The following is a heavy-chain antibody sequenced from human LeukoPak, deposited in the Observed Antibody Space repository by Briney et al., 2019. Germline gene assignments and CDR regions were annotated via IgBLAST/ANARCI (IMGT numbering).Heavy chain of an antibody. CDR2: IQQDGSEK. CDR1: GFTFSNYA. J-gene: IGHJ4*02. CDR3: ARVGSSWYNFDY. V-gene: IGHV3-7*01. Sequence: PGGSLRLSCAASGFTFSNYAMSWVRQAPGKGLEWVANIQQDGSEKYYVDSVKGRFTISRDNAKNSLYLQMNSLRAEDTAVYYCARVGSSWYNFDYWGQGTLVTVSS. D-gene: IGHD6-13*01.